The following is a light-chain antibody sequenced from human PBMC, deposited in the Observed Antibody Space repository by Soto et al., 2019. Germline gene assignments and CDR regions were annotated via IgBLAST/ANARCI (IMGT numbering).Light chain of an antibody. Sequence: SYELTQPLSVSVALGQTARITGGGNNIGSKNVPWYQQKPGQAPVLVIYRDSNRPSGIPERFSGSNSGNTATLTISRAQAGDEADYYWQVWDSSTARVFGGGTKFTVL. V-gene: IGLV3-9*01. CDR1: NIGSKN. CDR2: RDS. CDR3: QVWDSSTARV. J-gene: IGLJ3*02.